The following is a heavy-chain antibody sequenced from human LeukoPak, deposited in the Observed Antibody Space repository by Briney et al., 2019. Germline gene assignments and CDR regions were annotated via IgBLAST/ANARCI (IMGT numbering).Heavy chain of an antibody. J-gene: IGHJ3*02. CDR1: GGSFSGYY. CDR2: INRSGST. V-gene: IGHV4-34*01. D-gene: IGHD2-2*02. CDR3: ARSGGLVVPAAIGNDAFDI. Sequence: SETLSLTCAVYGGSFSGYYWSWIRQPPGKGLEWIGEINRSGSTNYNPSLKSRVTISVDTSKNQFSLKLSSVTAADTAVYYCARSGGLVVPAAIGNDAFDIWGQGTMVTVSS.